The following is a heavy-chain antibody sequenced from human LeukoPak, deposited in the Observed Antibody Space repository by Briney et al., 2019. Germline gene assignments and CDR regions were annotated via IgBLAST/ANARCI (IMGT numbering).Heavy chain of an antibody. CDR3: ARHLLVGATQDPPFDY. CDR1: GGSISSSSYY. Sequence: SETLSLTCTVSGGSISSSSYYWGWIRQPPGKGLEWIGSIYYSGSTYYNPSLKSRVTISVDTSKNQFSLKLNSVTAADTAVYYCARHLLVGATQDPPFDYWGQGTLVTVSS. D-gene: IGHD1-26*01. CDR2: IYYSGST. J-gene: IGHJ4*02. V-gene: IGHV4-39*01.